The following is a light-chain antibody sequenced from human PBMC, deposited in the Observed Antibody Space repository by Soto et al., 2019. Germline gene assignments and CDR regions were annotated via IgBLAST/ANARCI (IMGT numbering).Light chain of an antibody. CDR2: DVS. CDR3: SSYAGRHSYV. CDR1: SSDVGAYNY. Sequence: SALPQPPSASGSPGQSVTISCTGTSSDVGAYNYVSWYQQHPGKAPRLMIYDVSKRPSGVPDRFSGSKSGNTASLTVSGLQAEDEADYFCSSYAGRHSYVFGAGTKVTVL. V-gene: IGLV2-8*01. J-gene: IGLJ1*01.